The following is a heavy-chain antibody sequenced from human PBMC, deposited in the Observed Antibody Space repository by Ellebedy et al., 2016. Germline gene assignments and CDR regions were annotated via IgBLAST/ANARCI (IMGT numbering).Heavy chain of an antibody. J-gene: IGHJ5*01. Sequence: SGPTLVKPTQTLTLTCTFSGFSLNTNGVAVGWIRQPPGEALEWLGIIYGNDAKHYSPSLKSRVAITKDTSKNQVFLTLTNMDSVDTATYYCAHRSQQLVRGWFDSWGQGTLVTVSA. D-gene: IGHD6-13*01. CDR3: AHRSQQLVRGWFDS. CDR2: IYGNDAK. V-gene: IGHV2-5*01. CDR1: GFSLNTNGVA.